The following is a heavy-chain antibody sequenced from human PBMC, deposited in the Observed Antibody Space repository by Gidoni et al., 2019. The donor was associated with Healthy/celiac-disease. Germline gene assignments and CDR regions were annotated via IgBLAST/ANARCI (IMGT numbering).Heavy chain of an antibody. J-gene: IGHJ5*02. D-gene: IGHD2-15*01. CDR3: AREAVEDPLWDIVVVVAASYNWFDP. V-gene: IGHV3-21*01. Sequence: EVQLVESGGGLVKPGGSLRLSCAASGFTFSSYSLNWVRPAPGKGLEWVSSISSSSSYIYYADSVKGRFTISRDNAKNSLYLQMNSLRAEDTAVYYCAREAVEDPLWDIVVVVAASYNWFDPWGQGTLVTVSS. CDR2: ISSSSSYI. CDR1: GFTFSSYS.